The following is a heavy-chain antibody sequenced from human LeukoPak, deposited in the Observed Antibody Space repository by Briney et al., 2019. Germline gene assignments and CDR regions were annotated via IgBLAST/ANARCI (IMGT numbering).Heavy chain of an antibody. CDR2: INPNSGGT. D-gene: IGHD1-26*01. J-gene: IGHJ2*01. CDR1: GYTFTGYY. V-gene: IGHV1-2*02. Sequence: ASVKVSCKASGYTFTGYYMHWVRQAPGQGLEWMGWINPNSGGTNYAQKFQGRVTMTRDTSISTAYMELSRLRSDDTAVCYCARVWEPDSWYFDLWGRGTLVTVSS. CDR3: ARVWEPDSWYFDL.